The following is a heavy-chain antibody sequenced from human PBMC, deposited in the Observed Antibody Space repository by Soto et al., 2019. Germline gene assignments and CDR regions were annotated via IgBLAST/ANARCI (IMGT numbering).Heavy chain of an antibody. CDR1: GYTFTSYG. CDR2: ISAYNGNT. J-gene: IGHJ6*02. CDR3: ARVWVVADPRESYYYYGMDV. Sequence: ASVEGPCKASGYTFTSYGISWVRQAPGQGLEWMGWISAYNGNTNYAQKLQGRVTMTTDTSTSTAYMELRSLRSDDTAVYYCARVWVVADPRESYYYYGMDVWGQGTTVTVSS. V-gene: IGHV1-18*01. D-gene: IGHD5-12*01.